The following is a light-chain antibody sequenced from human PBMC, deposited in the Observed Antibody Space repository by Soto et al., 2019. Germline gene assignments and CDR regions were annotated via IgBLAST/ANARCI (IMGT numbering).Light chain of an antibody. J-gene: IGLJ1*01. Sequence: QSALTQPRSVSGSPGQSVTISCTGTSSDVGGYNYVSWYQQHPGKAPKLMIYDVSKRPSGVPDRFSGSKSGNTASLTISGLRAEDEAVYNCCQYEGGYISFYVFGTGTKVTVL. CDR1: SSDVGGYNY. CDR3: CQYEGGYISFYV. CDR2: DVS. V-gene: IGLV2-11*01.